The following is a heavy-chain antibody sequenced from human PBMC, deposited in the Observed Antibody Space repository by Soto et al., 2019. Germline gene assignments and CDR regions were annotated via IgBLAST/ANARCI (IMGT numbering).Heavy chain of an antibody. Sequence: EVQLVESGGGLVQPGESLRLACAVSVFTFSNYSINWVSQAPGKGLEWLSYSSNNSSVKYYAESVKGRFTISRDNAKNSLYLQMNSLRDDDMAVYYCARDRDAYCSKGVCSGPYFDYWGRGTLVTVSS. CDR2: SSNNSSVK. CDR1: VFTFSNYS. D-gene: IGHD2-8*01. V-gene: IGHV3-48*02. CDR3: ARDRDAYCSKGVCSGPYFDY. J-gene: IGHJ4*02.